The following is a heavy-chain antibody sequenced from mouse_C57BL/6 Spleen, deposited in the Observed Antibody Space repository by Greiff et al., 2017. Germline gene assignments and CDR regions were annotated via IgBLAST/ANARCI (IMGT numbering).Heavy chain of an antibody. V-gene: IGHV7-3*01. D-gene: IGHD1-1*01. J-gene: IGHJ1*03. CDR3: ARSGDYYGSSYVPWYFDV. Sequence: DVMLVESGGGLVQPGGSLSLSCAASGFTFTDYYMSWVRQPPGKGLEWLGFIRNKANGYTTEYSASVKGRFTISRDNSQSILYLQMNALRAEDSATYYCARSGDYYGSSYVPWYFDVWGTGTTVTVSS. CDR1: GFTFTDYY. CDR2: IRNKANGYTT.